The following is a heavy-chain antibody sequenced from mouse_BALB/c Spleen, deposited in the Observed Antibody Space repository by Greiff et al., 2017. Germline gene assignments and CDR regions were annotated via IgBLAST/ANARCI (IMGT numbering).Heavy chain of an antibody. J-gene: IGHJ1*01. CDR1: GFSLTSYG. Sequence: QVQLQQSGPGLVQPSQSLSITCTVSGFSLTSYGVHWVRQSPGKGLEWLGVIWSGGSTDYNAAFISRLSISKDNSKSQVFLKLNSLQTDDTATYYCAKRSYRYYYWYFDVWGAGTTVTVSS. CDR3: AKRSYRYYYWYFDV. D-gene: IGHD2-14*01. CDR2: IWSGGST. V-gene: IGHV2-2*01.